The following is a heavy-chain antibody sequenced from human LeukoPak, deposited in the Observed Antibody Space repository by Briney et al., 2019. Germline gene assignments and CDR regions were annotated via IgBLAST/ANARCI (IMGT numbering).Heavy chain of an antibody. V-gene: IGHV1-18*01. J-gene: IGHJ3*02. CDR3: ARDSGDYSKEDDGFDT. D-gene: IGHD4-11*01. CDR2: ISGYNGNT. CDR1: GYTFTTYG. Sequence: ASVKVSCKASGYTFTTYGISWVRQAPGQGLEWMGWISGYNGNTNYAQKLQGRVTMTTDTSTSTAYMELRSLRSDDTAVYYCARDSGDYSKEDDGFDTWGQGTMVTVSS.